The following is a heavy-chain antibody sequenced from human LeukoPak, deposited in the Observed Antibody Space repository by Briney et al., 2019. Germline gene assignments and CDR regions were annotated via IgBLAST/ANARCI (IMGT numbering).Heavy chain of an antibody. J-gene: IGHJ4*02. CDR2: ISSSSSYI. D-gene: IGHD3-10*01. Sequence: GGSLRLSCAASGFTFSSYAMSWVRQAPGKGLEWVSSISSSSSYIYYADSVKGRFTISRDNAKNSLYLQMNSLRAEDTAVYYCARDKTMVRGVKAYYFDYWGQGTLVTVSS. CDR3: ARDKTMVRGVKAYYFDY. CDR1: GFTFSSYA. V-gene: IGHV3-21*01.